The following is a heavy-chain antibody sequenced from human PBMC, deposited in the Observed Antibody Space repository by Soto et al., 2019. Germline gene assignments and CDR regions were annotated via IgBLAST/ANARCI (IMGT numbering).Heavy chain of an antibody. CDR1: GYTFTHYA. J-gene: IGHJ5*02. CDR2: INAGSGNT. Sequence: QVQLVQSGAEVKKPGASVKVSCTASGYTFTHYAIHWVRHAPGQRLEWMGFINAGSGNTKYSQTSQGRLTFTKDTSASTAYMDLSSLRSEVTAIYYFARGLAADGAWGQGTLVTVSS. D-gene: IGHD6-13*01. CDR3: ARGLAADGA. V-gene: IGHV1-3*01.